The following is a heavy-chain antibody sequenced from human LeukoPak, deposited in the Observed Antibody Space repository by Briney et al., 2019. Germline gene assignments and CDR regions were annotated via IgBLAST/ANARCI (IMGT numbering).Heavy chain of an antibody. V-gene: IGHV3-7*01. D-gene: IGHD5-24*01. Sequence: GGSLRLPCAASGFTFSDYWMDWVRQAPGKGLEWVAIIKQDGSETNFVDSVKGRFTISRDNSKNSLYLHMNSLRAEDTAVYYCVRDRGWLQFDYWGQGTLLTVSS. CDR2: IKQDGSET. J-gene: IGHJ4*02. CDR3: VRDRGWLQFDY. CDR1: GFTFSDYW.